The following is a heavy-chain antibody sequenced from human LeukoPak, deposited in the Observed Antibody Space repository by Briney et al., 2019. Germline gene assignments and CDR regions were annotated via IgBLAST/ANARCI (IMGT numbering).Heavy chain of an antibody. CDR3: AKGGGDFLYHFDY. CDR1: GFTFRSYA. D-gene: IGHD2-21*02. CDR2: ISVIGGRT. J-gene: IGHJ4*02. Sequence: GGSLRLACAASGFTFRSYAMSWVRQAPGRALEWVSGISVIGGRTHYADSVKGRFSISRDNSKDTLYLQMNSLGAEDTAVYYCAKGGGDFLYHFDYWGQGTLVTVAS. V-gene: IGHV3-23*01.